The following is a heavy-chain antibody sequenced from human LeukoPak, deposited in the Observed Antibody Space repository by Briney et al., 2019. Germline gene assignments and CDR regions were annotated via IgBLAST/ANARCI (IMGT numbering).Heavy chain of an antibody. Sequence: AGGSLRLSCAASGFTFSSYGIHWVRQAPGKGLEWVAFIRYDGSNKYYADSVKGRFTISRDNAKNSLYLQMNSLRAEDTAVYHCARILSYSSGWWPFDPWGQGTLVTVSS. CDR1: GFTFSSYG. CDR3: ARILSYSSGWWPFDP. V-gene: IGHV3-30*02. CDR2: IRYDGSNK. D-gene: IGHD6-19*01. J-gene: IGHJ5*02.